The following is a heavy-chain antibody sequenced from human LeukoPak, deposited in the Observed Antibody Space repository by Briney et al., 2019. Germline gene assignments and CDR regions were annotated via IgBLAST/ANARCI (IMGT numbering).Heavy chain of an antibody. CDR2: ISSSSITI. CDR1: GFTFSSYS. D-gene: IGHD3-10*01. CDR3: ARDRGDFDY. Sequence: PGGSLTLSCAASGFTFSSYSMNWVRQAPGKGLEWISYISSSSITIYYADSVKGRFTISRDNAKNSLYLQMNRLRDEDTAVYYCARDRGDFDYWGQGTLVTVSS. J-gene: IGHJ4*02. V-gene: IGHV3-48*02.